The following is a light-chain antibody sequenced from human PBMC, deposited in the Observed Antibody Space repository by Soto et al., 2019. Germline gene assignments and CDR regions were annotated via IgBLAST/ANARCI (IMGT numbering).Light chain of an antibody. V-gene: IGKV1-39*01. Sequence: DIQLTQSPSTLSGSVGDIVTITCRASQTISSWLAWYQQKPGKAPKVLIYAASSLQSGVPPRFSGSGAGTDFILTISSQQPEDFSTYFCQQSYNIPRATFGQGTKVDIK. J-gene: IGKJ1*01. CDR3: QQSYNIPRAT. CDR2: AAS. CDR1: QTISSW.